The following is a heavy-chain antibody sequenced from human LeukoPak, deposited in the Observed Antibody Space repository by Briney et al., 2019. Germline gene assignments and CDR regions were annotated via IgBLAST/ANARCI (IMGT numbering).Heavy chain of an antibody. CDR2: ISSSSSTI. J-gene: IGHJ6*03. V-gene: IGHV3-48*04. Sequence: GGSLRLSCAASGFTFSSYSMNWVRQTPGKGLEWVSYISSSSSTIYYADSVKGRFTISRDNAKNSLYLQMNSLRAEDTAVYYCARSDYYYYMDVWGKGTTVTVSS. CDR3: ARSDYYYYMDV. CDR1: GFTFSSYS.